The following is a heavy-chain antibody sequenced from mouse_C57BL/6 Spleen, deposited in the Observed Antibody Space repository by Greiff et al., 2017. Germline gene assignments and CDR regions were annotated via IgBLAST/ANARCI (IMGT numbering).Heavy chain of an antibody. CDR1: GYTFTSYW. CDR2: IDPSDSET. V-gene: IGHV1-52*01. CDR3: ARDDGYYLDY. D-gene: IGHD2-3*01. J-gene: IGHJ2*01. Sequence: QVQLQQSGAELVRPGSSVKLSCKASGYTFTSYWMHWVKQRPIQGLEWIGNIDPSDSETHYNQKFKDKATLTVDKSSSTAYMQLSSLTSEDSAVYYCARDDGYYLDYRGQGTTLTVSS.